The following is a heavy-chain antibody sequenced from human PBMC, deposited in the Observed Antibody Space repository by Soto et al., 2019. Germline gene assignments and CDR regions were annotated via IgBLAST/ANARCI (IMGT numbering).Heavy chain of an antibody. CDR3: ASCSFILRRYYYGMDV. CDR2: IIPIFGTA. D-gene: IGHD1-26*01. J-gene: IGHJ6*02. Sequence: QVQLVQSGAEVKKPGSSVKVSCKASGGTFRSYAISWVRQAPGQGLEWMGGIIPIFGTANYAQKFQGRVTITADESTSTAYMELSSLRSEDTAVHYCASCSFILRRYYYGMDVWGQGTTVTVSS. V-gene: IGHV1-69*01. CDR1: GGTFRSYA.